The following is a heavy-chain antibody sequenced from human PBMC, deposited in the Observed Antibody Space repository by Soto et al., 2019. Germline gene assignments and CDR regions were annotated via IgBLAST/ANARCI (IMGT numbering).Heavy chain of an antibody. CDR3: AREYSSSWYGYYFDY. D-gene: IGHD6-13*01. CDR1: GFTFSSYG. J-gene: IGHJ4*02. V-gene: IGHV3-33*01. CDR2: IWYDGSNK. Sequence: QVRLVESGGGVVQPGRSLRLSCAASGFTFSSYGMHWVRQAPGKGLEWVAVIWYDGSNKYYADSVKGRFTISRDNSKNTLYLQMNSLRAEDTAVYYCAREYSSSWYGYYFDYWGQGTLVTVSS.